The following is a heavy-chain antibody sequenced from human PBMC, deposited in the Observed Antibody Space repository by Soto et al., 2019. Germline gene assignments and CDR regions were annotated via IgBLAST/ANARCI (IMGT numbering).Heavy chain of an antibody. CDR2: INPKSGGT. J-gene: IGHJ6*02. CDR3: ARGASTDCSNGVSSFFSNKDMDV. D-gene: IGHD2-8*01. Sequence: ASVRVSCKASGYSFTDYHIHWVRQAPGQGLEWLGRINPKSGGTSTAQKFQGWVTMTTDTSISTASMELTRLTSDDTAIYYCARGASTDCSNGVSSFFSNKDMDVWGQGPTATASS. CDR1: GYSFTDYH. V-gene: IGHV1-2*04.